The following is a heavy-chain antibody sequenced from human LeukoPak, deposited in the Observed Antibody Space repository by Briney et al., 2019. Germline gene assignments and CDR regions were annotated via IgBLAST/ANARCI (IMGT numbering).Heavy chain of an antibody. CDR2: ISGSGAST. V-gene: IGHV3-23*01. J-gene: IGHJ4*02. CDR1: GFSFSDSV. CDR3: AKDVGKWESLHFFDY. Sequence: PGKSLRLSCVASGFSFSDSVIRWVRQAPGKGLEWISGISGSGASTYYADSVKGRFTISRDDSRNTLYLQMNSLRGDDTAVYYCAKDVGKWESLHFFDYWGQGTLVTVSS. D-gene: IGHD1-26*01.